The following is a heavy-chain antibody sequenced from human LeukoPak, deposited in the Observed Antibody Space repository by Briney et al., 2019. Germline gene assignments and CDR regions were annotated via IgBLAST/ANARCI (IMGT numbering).Heavy chain of an antibody. J-gene: IGHJ4*02. CDR3: ARSAALIHSGYDKGYFDY. Sequence: GGSLRLSCAASGFTFSSYWMHWVRQAPGKGLVWVSRINNDGSSTSYADSVKGRFTISRDNAKNTLYLQMNSLRAEDTAVYYCARSAALIHSGYDKGYFDYWGQGTLVTVSS. CDR2: INNDGSST. V-gene: IGHV3-74*01. CDR1: GFTFSSYW. D-gene: IGHD5-12*01.